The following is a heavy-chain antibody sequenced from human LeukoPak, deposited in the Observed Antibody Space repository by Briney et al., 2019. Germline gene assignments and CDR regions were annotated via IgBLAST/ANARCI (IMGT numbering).Heavy chain of an antibody. Sequence: PSQTLSLTCTVSGGSISSYYWSWIRQPPGKGLEWIRYIYTSGSTNYNPSLKSRVTISVDTSKNQFSLKLSSVTAADTAVYYCARTIGSYYPSFDYWGQGTLVTVSS. CDR1: GGSISSYY. CDR3: ARTIGSYYPSFDY. V-gene: IGHV4-4*09. CDR2: IYTSGST. D-gene: IGHD1-26*01. J-gene: IGHJ4*02.